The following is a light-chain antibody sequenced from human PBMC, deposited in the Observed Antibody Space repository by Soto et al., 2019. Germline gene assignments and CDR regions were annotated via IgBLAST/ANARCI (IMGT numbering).Light chain of an antibody. CDR3: HQYASSVT. CDR1: QSVSSSF. CDR2: GAS. V-gene: IGKV3-20*01. J-gene: IGKJ1*01. Sequence: EIVLTQSPGSLSLSPGERATLSCRASQSVSSSFFAWYQQKPGQAPRLLIYGASSRATGIPDRFSGSGSGTDFTLTISRLEPADFAGYYCHQYASSVTFGQGTKVEIK.